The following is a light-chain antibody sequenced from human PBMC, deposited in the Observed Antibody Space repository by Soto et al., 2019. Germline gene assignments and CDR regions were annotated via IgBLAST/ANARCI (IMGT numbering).Light chain of an antibody. CDR3: SSFTSSSTVV. CDR2: DVS. Sequence: QSALTQPASVSGSPGQSITISCTGASSDVGGYSQVSWYQQHPRKAPRLMIYDVSNRPSRVSNRFSGSKSGNTASLTISGLQVEGEADFYCSSFTSSSTVVFGGGTKLTVL. CDR1: SSDVGGYSQ. V-gene: IGLV2-14*01. J-gene: IGLJ3*02.